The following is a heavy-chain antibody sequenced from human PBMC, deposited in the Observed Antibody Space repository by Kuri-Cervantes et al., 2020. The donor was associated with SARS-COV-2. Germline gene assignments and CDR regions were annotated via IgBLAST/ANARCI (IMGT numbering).Heavy chain of an antibody. D-gene: IGHD3-9*01. Sequence: GGSLRLSCAASGFTFSSYDMHWVRQATGKGLEWVSAIGTAGDPYYPGSVKGRFTISRDNAKNSLYLQMNSLRDEDTAVYYCARGRALRYFDWPVHDFWGQGTLVTVSS. CDR3: ARGRALRYFDWPVHDF. CDR2: IGTAGDP. V-gene: IGHV3-13*05. CDR1: GFTFSSYD. J-gene: IGHJ4*02.